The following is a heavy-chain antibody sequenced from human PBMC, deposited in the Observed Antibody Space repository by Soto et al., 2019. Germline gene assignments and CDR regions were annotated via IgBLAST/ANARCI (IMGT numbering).Heavy chain of an antibody. D-gene: IGHD3-10*01. J-gene: IGHJ4*02. CDR2: ISYDGSNK. CDR3: SREHLGVLRGGFDY. V-gene: IGHV3-30-3*01. Sequence: QVQLVESGGGVVQPGRSLRLSCAASGFTFNSYAMHWVRQAPGRGLEWVAVISYDGSNKYYADSVKGRFTISRDNSMNTRDLRMNSLRADGTAMYYCSREHLGVLRGGFDYWCEGTLVTVSS. CDR1: GFTFNSYA.